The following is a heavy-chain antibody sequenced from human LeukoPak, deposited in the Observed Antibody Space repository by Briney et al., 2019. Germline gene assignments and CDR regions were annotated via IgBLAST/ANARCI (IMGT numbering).Heavy chain of an antibody. D-gene: IGHD3-22*01. CDR1: GGTFSSYA. CDR3: ARVDYYDSSGYYPGFDP. CDR2: INPNSGGT. Sequence: GSSVKVSCKASGGTFSSYAISWVRQAPGQGLEWMGWINPNSGGTNYAQKFQGRGTMTRDTSISTAYMELSRLRSDDTAVYYCARVDYYDSSGYYPGFDPWGQGTLVTVSS. V-gene: IGHV1-2*02. J-gene: IGHJ5*02.